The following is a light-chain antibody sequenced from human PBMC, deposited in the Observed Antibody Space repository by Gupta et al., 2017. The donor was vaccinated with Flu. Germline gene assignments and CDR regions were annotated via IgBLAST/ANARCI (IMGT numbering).Light chain of an antibody. J-gene: IGKJ2*01. CDR1: RSSLHYTTNKNY. CDR2: WAS. Sequence: DILMTQAPGSLACSLGERATINCQSSRSSLHYTTNKNYLDWYQQKPGQPPKLLIYWASTREAGVADRLSGSGYGKDFALTINSRQAADVAVYYCQQNFYMPPHTFGRGTKLDIK. V-gene: IGKV4-1*01. CDR3: QQNFYMPPHT.